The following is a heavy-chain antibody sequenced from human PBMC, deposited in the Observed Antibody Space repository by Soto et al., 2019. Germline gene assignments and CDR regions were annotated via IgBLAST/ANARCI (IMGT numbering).Heavy chain of an antibody. Sequence: QVQLVQSGAEVKKPGSSVKVSCKASGGTFSSYAISWVRQAPGQGLEWMGGIIPIFGTANYAQKFQGRVTITADESTSTAYMEPSSLSYEDTAVYYCARSQVESSGWYETYYFDYWCQETLVTASS. CDR2: IIPIFGTA. V-gene: IGHV1-69*01. J-gene: IGHJ4*02. CDR1: GGTFSSYA. D-gene: IGHD6-19*01. CDR3: ARSQVESSGWYETYYFDY.